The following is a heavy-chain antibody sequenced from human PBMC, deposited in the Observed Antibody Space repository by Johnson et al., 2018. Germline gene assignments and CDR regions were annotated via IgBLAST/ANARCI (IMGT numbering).Heavy chain of an antibody. Sequence: VQLVESGAEVKKPGSSVKVSCKASGGTFSSYAISWVRQAPGQGLEWMGGIIPIFGTANYAQKFQGRVTITADESTGTAYMELSSLRSEDTAVYYCARPDYGGNSDAFDIWGQGTMVTVSS. D-gene: IGHD4-23*01. CDR2: IIPIFGTA. V-gene: IGHV1-69*01. CDR3: ARPDYGGNSDAFDI. CDR1: GGTFSSYA. J-gene: IGHJ3*02.